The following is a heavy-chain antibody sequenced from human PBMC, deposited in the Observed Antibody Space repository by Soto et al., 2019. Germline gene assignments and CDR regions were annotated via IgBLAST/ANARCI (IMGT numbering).Heavy chain of an antibody. J-gene: IGHJ4*02. V-gene: IGHV2-5*02. D-gene: IGHD2-21*02. CDR2: IYWDDDK. CDR1: GFSGTTTGVG. CDR3: AHSRCGVGDCYPRFDY. Sequence: QITLKESGPTLVTPTQTLTLTCSFSGFSGTTTGVGVGWIRQPPGKAPEWLALIYWDDDKRYSPSLRSRLTITKDSSRNQVVLTMTNMDPVDTATYHCAHSRCGVGDCYPRFDYWGQGTLVTVSS.